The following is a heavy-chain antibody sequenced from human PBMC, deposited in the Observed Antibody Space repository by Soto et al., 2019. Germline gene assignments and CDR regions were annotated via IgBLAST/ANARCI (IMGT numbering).Heavy chain of an antibody. CDR2: MNSNSGNT. CDR3: ARRNILGGGFGLYYYYYLDV. J-gene: IGHJ6*03. CDR1: GYTFTSYD. V-gene: IGHV1-8*01. D-gene: IGHD1-26*01. Sequence: QVQLVQSGAEVRKPGASVKVSCKASGYTFTSYDINWVRQATGQGLEWMGWMNSNSGNTGYAQKCQGRVTMTKNTSIRTAYMELSSLRSEDTAVYYCARRNILGGGFGLYYYYYLDVWGKGTTVTVSS.